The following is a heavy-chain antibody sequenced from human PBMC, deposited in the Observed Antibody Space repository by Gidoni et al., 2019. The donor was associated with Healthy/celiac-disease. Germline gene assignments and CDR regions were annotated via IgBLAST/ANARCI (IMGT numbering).Heavy chain of an antibody. CDR1: GGAISSSRYY. J-gene: IGHJ4*02. D-gene: IGHD5-12*01. CDR3: AREGGTPGYSGYDWNFDY. CDR2: IYYSGCT. V-gene: IGHV4-39*02. Sequence: QLQLQESGPGLVKPSETLSLTCTVSGGAISSSRYYCGWIRQPPGKGLEWIGRIYYSGCTYYNPSLNSRVTISVDTSKNQFSLKLSSVTAADTAVYYCAREGGTPGYSGYDWNFDYWGQGTLVTVSS.